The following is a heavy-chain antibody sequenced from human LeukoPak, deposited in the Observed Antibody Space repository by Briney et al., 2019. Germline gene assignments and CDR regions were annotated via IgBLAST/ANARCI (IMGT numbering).Heavy chain of an antibody. D-gene: IGHD3-10*01. J-gene: IGHJ6*03. Sequence: ASVKVSCKASGYTFTSYGISWVRQAPGQGLEWVGWISAYNGNTNYAQKLQGRVTMTTDTSTSTAYMELRSLRSDDTAVYYCAREGGGTYYYGSGSYHGYMDVWGKGTTVTVSS. CDR2: ISAYNGNT. CDR1: GYTFTSYG. CDR3: AREGGGTYYYGSGSYHGYMDV. V-gene: IGHV1-18*01.